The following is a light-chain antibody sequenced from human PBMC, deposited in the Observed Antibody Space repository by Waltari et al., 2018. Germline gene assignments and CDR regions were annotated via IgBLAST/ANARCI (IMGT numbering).Light chain of an antibody. Sequence: VVTQSPATLSVSPGKTVTLSCRASQRVNTNLAWYQQKHGQAPRLLIFAASTRAPGIPSRFGGSGSGTEFTLTITSLQFEDVGVYFCQQYHKWPPGGFGGGTKVEIE. V-gene: IGKV3-15*01. J-gene: IGKJ4*01. CDR2: AAS. CDR1: QRVNTN. CDR3: QQYHKWPPGG.